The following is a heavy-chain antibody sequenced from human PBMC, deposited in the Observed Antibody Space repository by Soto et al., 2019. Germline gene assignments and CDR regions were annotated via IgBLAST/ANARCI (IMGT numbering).Heavy chain of an antibody. Sequence: QITLKESGPPLVKPTQTLTLTCTFSGFSLSTSGVGVGWIRQPPGKALEWLALIYWDDDKRYSPSLKSRLTLTKDTSKNQVVHTMTNMDPVDTATYYCAHILVTTTLDYWGQGTPVTVSS. CDR1: GFSLSTSGVG. CDR2: IYWDDDK. CDR3: AHILVTTTLDY. V-gene: IGHV2-5*02. J-gene: IGHJ4*02. D-gene: IGHD5-18*01.